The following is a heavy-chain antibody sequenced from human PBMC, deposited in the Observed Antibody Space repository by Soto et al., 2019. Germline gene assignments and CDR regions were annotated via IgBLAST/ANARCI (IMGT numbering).Heavy chain of an antibody. Sequence: EVQLLESGGGLVQPGGFLRLSCATSGLTSKNYAMSWVRQAPGKGLEWVSSIGGRGDITYYAESVQGRFTISRDISKXXLYLHMNSLRVDDTAIYYCANYYDSSGYPHGFFQHWGQGTLVTVSS. CDR3: ANYYDSSGYPHGFFQH. V-gene: IGHV3-23*01. D-gene: IGHD3-22*01. CDR2: IGGRGDIT. J-gene: IGHJ1*01. CDR1: GLTSKNYA.